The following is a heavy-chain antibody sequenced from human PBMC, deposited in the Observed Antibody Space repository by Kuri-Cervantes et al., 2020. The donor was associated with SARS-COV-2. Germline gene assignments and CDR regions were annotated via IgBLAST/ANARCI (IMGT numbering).Heavy chain of an antibody. J-gene: IGHJ6*04. Sequence: GESLKISCAACGFTFSSYAMHWVRQAPGKGLEWVAVISYDGSNKYYADSVKGRFTISRDNSKNTLYLQMNSLRVEDTAVYYCARENPNNYYYHMDVWGKGTTVTVSS. CDR3: ARENPNNYYYHMDV. D-gene: IGHD1-14*01. CDR2: ISYDGSNK. V-gene: IGHV3-30-3*01. CDR1: GFTFSSYA.